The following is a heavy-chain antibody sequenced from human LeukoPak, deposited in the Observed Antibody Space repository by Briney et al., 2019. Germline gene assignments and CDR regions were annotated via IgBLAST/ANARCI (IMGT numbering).Heavy chain of an antibody. V-gene: IGHV1-46*01. J-gene: IGHJ4*02. Sequence: ASVKVSCKASGYTFTSYYMHWVRQAPGHGLEWMGIINPIGVTTSYAQKFQGRVTMTRNTSTSTVYMELSSLTSEDTAAYYCARDPYDSSGYYYLDSWGQGTLVTVSS. CDR1: GYTFTSYY. CDR3: ARDPYDSSGYYYLDS. CDR2: INPIGVTT. D-gene: IGHD3-22*01.